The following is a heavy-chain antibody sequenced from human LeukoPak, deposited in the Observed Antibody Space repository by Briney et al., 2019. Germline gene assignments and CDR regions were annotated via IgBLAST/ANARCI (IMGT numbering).Heavy chain of an antibody. J-gene: IGHJ4*02. V-gene: IGHV4-59*08. D-gene: IGHD6-19*01. CDR2: IYYSGST. Sequence: SETLSLTCTVSGGSISSYYWSWIRQPPGKGLEWIGYIYYSGSTNYNPSLKSRVTISVDTSKNQFPLKLSSVTAADTAVYYCGGAVASRSPFDYWGQGTLVTVSS. CDR1: GGSISSYY. CDR3: GGAVASRSPFDY.